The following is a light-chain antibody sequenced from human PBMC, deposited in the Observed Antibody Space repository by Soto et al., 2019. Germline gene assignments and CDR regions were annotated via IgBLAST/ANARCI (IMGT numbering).Light chain of an antibody. Sequence: EIVTTQSPATLSVSPGERVTLSCRASQSVSSNLAWYQHKLGQAPRLLIYGASTRATGIPARFSGSGSGTEFTLTISRLEPEDFAVYYCQQYGSSPWTFGQGTKVEIK. CDR2: GAS. CDR1: QSVSSN. CDR3: QQYGSSPWT. V-gene: IGKV3-15*01. J-gene: IGKJ1*01.